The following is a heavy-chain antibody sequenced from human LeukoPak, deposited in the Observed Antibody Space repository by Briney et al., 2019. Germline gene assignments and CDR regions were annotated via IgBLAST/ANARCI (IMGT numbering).Heavy chain of an antibody. CDR2: IGTAGDT. V-gene: IGHV3-13*01. Sequence: GGSLRLSCAASGFTFSSYDMHWVRQDTGKGLEWVSAIGTAGDTYYPGSVKGRFTISRENAKNSLCLQMNSLRAEDTAVYYCARGGDLYFDYWGQGTLVTVSS. CDR3: ARGGDLYFDY. J-gene: IGHJ4*02. CDR1: GFTFSSYD. D-gene: IGHD4-17*01.